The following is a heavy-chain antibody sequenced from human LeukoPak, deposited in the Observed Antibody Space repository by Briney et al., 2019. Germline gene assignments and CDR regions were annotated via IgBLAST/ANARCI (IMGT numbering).Heavy chain of an antibody. V-gene: IGHV4-59*01. CDR3: AKMTVASYYYYGMDV. Sequence: TSETLSLTCTVSGGSFSSSYWSWIRHSPGEGLEWIGYIYYSGSTNYNPSLKSRVTISVDTSKNQFTLNLSSVTAADTAVYYCAKMTVASYYYYGMDVWGQGTTVTVSS. CDR2: IYYSGST. D-gene: IGHD2-21*02. CDR1: GGSFSSSY. J-gene: IGHJ6*02.